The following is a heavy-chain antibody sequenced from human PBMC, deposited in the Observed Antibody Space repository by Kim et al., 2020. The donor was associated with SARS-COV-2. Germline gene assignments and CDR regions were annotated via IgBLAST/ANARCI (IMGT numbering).Heavy chain of an antibody. CDR2: IYWDDDK. D-gene: IGHD3-3*01. Sequence: SGPTLVNPTQTLTLTCTFSGFSLSTSGVGVGWIRQPPGKALEWLALIYWDDDKRYSPSLKSRLTITKDTSKNQVVLTMTNMDPVDTATYYCAHTAHNYDFWSGYSPQYYFDYWGQGTLVTVSS. CDR1: GFSLSTSGVG. V-gene: IGHV2-5*02. CDR3: AHTAHNYDFWSGYSPQYYFDY. J-gene: IGHJ4*02.